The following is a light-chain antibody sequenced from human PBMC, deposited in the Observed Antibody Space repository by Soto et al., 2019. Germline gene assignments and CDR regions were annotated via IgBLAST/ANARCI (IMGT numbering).Light chain of an antibody. CDR2: EVT. Sequence: QSVLTQPPSASGSPGQSVTISCTGTSSDVGDYNYVSWYQQHPGKAPKLMIYEVTKRPSGVPDRFSGSKSGNTASLTVSGLQAEDESDYYCSSYAASNNFGVFGTGTKLTVL. J-gene: IGLJ1*01. CDR3: SSYAASNNFGV. V-gene: IGLV2-8*01. CDR1: SSDVGDYNY.